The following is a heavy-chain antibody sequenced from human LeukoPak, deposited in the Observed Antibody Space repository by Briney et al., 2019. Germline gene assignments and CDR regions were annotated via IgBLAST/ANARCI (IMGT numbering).Heavy chain of an antibody. V-gene: IGHV1-18*01. D-gene: IGHD1-1*01. CDR2: ISAYNGNT. CDR1: GYTFTSYG. Sequence: ASVKVSCKASGYTFTSYGISWVRQAPGQGLEWMGWISAYNGNTNYAQKLQGRVTMTTDTSTSTAYMELRSLRSDDTGVYYCARDGASGTTNYYGMDVWGQGTTVTVSS. J-gene: IGHJ6*02. CDR3: ARDGASGTTNYYGMDV.